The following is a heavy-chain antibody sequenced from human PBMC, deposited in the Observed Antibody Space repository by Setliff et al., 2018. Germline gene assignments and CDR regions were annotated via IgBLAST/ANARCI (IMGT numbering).Heavy chain of an antibody. D-gene: IGHD2-2*01. CDR3: RLAHCNTTSCEEALDF. Sequence: SETLSLTCTVSGGSLNTYYWSWIRQPAGKELEWIGRINTSGTTRYNPSLRSRATLSVXXXXNXXXXXXXXXXXXXXXXYYXRLAHCNTTSCEEALDFWSQGTLVTVSS. CDR2: INTSGTT. V-gene: IGHV4-4*07. J-gene: IGHJ4*02. CDR1: GGSLNTYY.